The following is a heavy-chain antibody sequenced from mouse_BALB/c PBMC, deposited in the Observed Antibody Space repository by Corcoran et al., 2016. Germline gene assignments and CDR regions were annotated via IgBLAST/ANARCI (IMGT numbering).Heavy chain of an antibody. CDR1: GYTFTNSG. J-gene: IGHJ2*01. V-gene: IGHV9-3-1*01. CDR2: INTYTGEP. CDR3: ARRDGERGPDY. Sequence: QIQLVQSGPELQKPGETVKISCKASGYTFTNSGMNWVKQAPGKGLKWMGWINTYTGEPRYADDFKGRFAFSLETSASTAYLQSNDLKNEDTATYFCARRDGERGPDYWCQGTTLTVSS.